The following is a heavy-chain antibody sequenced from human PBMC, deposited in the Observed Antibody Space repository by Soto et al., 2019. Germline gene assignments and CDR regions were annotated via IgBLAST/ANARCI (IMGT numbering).Heavy chain of an antibody. V-gene: IGHV4-30-4*01. CDR3: ARSARRSYYDFWSGYYSDY. D-gene: IGHD3-3*01. J-gene: IGHJ4*02. CDR1: GCSISSGDYY. Sequence: PSETLSLTCTVSGCSISSGDYYWSWIRQPPGKGLEWIGYIYYSGSTYYNPSLKSRVTISVDTSKNQFSLKLSSVTAADTAVYYCARSARRSYYDFWSGYYSDYWGQGTLVTVSS. CDR2: IYYSGST.